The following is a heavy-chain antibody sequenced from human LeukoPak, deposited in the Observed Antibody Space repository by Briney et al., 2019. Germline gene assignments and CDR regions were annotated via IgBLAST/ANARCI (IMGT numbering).Heavy chain of an antibody. D-gene: IGHD2-8*01. CDR2: ISGSGGST. CDR1: GFTFSSYA. Sequence: GGSLRLSCAASGFTFSSYAMSWVRQAPGKGLEWVSAISGSGGSTYYADSVKGRFTISRDNSKNTLYLQMNSLRAEDTAVYYCARDVGCTSTYCSTDPGYFDYWGQGTLVTVSS. V-gene: IGHV3-23*01. J-gene: IGHJ4*02. CDR3: ARDVGCTSTYCSTDPGYFDY.